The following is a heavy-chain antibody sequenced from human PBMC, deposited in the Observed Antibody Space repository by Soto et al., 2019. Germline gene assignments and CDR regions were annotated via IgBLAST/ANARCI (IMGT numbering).Heavy chain of an antibody. Sequence: VQLVQSGAEVKKPGASVKVSCKASGYTFTSYDINWVRQATGQGLESMGWMNPNSGNTGCAQKFQGRLTMTRNTSISTAYMELSSLRSADAAVYYCAGGVGDIGWFDPWGQGTLVTVSA. CDR2: MNPNSGNT. J-gene: IGHJ5*02. CDR1: GYTFTSYD. CDR3: AGGVGDIGWFDP. D-gene: IGHD1-26*01. V-gene: IGHV1-8*01.